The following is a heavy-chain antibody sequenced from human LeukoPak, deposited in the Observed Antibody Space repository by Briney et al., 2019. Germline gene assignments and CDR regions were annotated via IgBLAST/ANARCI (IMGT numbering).Heavy chain of an antibody. V-gene: IGHV3-53*01. Sequence: GGSLRLSCTVSGFTVSSNSMSWVRQAPGKGLEWVSFIYSDNTHYLDSVKGRFTISRDNSKNTLYLQMNSLRAEDTAVYYCARDALIAVAGLDYWGQGTLVTVSS. J-gene: IGHJ4*02. D-gene: IGHD6-19*01. CDR3: ARDALIAVAGLDY. CDR2: IYSDNT. CDR1: GFTVSSNS.